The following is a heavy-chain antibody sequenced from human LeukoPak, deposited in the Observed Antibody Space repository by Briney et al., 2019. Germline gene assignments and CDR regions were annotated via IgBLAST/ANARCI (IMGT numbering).Heavy chain of an antibody. CDR2: INPNSGGT. J-gene: IGHJ4*02. Sequence: GASVKVSCKASGYTFTGYYMRWVRQAPGQGLEWMGWINPNSGGTNYAQKFQGRVTMTRDTSISTAYMELSRLRSDDTAVYYCARDHDLNYYDSSGYPGDYWGQGTLVTVSS. CDR3: ARDHDLNYYDSSGYPGDY. V-gene: IGHV1-2*02. CDR1: GYTFTGYY. D-gene: IGHD3-22*01.